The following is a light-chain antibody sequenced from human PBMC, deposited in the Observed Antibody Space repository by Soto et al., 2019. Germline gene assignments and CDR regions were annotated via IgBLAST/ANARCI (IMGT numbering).Light chain of an antibody. J-gene: IGKJ1*01. CDR3: QQYNFYSRT. Sequence: DIQMTQSPSTLSASVGDRVTITCRASQSISSWLAWYQQKPGQAPKLLIYKASNLESGVPSRFSGSGSGTEFTLTISSLQPDDFATYYCQQYNFYSRTFGQGTKVEIK. V-gene: IGKV1-5*03. CDR2: KAS. CDR1: QSISSW.